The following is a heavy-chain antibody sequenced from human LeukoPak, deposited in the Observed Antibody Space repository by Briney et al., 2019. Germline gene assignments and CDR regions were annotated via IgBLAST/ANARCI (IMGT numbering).Heavy chain of an antibody. Sequence: SVKVSCKASGGTFSSYAISWVRQAPGQGLEWMGRIIPIFGIANYAQKFQGRVTITADKSTSTACMELSSLRSEDTAVYYCARDTDTAMERYGMDVWGQGTTVTVSS. J-gene: IGHJ6*02. CDR3: ARDTDTAMERYGMDV. V-gene: IGHV1-69*04. CDR2: IIPIFGIA. CDR1: GGTFSSYA. D-gene: IGHD5-18*01.